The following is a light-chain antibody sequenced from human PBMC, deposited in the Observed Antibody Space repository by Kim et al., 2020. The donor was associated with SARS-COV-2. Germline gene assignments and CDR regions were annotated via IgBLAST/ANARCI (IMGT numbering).Light chain of an antibody. V-gene: IGLV1-40*01. Sequence: QSVLTQPPSVSGAPGQRVTISCTGSSSNIGAGYDVPWYQQLPGTAPKLLIYGNSNRPSGVPDRFSGSKSGTSASLAITGLQAEDEADYYCQSYDSSLGGSVFGGGTQLTV. CDR3: QSYDSSLGGSV. CDR1: SSNIGAGYD. J-gene: IGLJ3*02. CDR2: GNS.